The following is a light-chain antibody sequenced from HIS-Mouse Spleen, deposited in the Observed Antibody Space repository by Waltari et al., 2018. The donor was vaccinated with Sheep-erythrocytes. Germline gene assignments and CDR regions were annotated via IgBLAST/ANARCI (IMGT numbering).Light chain of an antibody. CDR2: DVS. CDR1: SSDVGCYHY. Sequence: QSALTQPPSASGSPGQSVTLSCTGTSSDVGCYHYVSWYQQHPGKAPKLMIYDVSKRPSGVPDRFSGSKSGNTASLTISGLQAEDEADYYCCSYAGSYNHVFATGTKVTVL. J-gene: IGLJ1*01. CDR3: CSYAGSYNHV. V-gene: IGLV2-8*01.